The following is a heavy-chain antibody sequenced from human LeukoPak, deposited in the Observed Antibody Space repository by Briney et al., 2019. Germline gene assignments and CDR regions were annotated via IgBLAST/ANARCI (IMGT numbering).Heavy chain of an antibody. CDR1: GFTFSSYE. V-gene: IGHV3-48*03. D-gene: IGHD2-2*01. J-gene: IGHJ6*04. CDR3: ARERVYQLLNYYYYYGMDV. CDR2: ISSSGSTI. Sequence: GGALRLSCAASGFTFSSYEMNWVRQAPGKGLEWVSYISSSGSTIYYADSVKGRFTISRDNAKNSLYLQMNSLRAEGTAVYYCARERVYQLLNYYYYYGMDVWGKGTTVTVSS.